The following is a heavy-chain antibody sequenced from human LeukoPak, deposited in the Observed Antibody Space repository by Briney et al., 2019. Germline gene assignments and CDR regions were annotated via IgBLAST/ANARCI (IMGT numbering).Heavy chain of an antibody. CDR1: GYTFTSYD. V-gene: IGHV1-8*01. Sequence: ASVKVSCKASGYTFTSYDINWVRQATGQGLEWMGWMNPNSGNTGYAQKFQGRVTMTRNTSISTAYMELSSLRSEDTAVYYCARESGLAADLGYYYGMDVWGQGTTVTVSS. CDR2: MNPNSGNT. J-gene: IGHJ6*02. CDR3: ARESGLAADLGYYYGMDV. D-gene: IGHD6-13*01.